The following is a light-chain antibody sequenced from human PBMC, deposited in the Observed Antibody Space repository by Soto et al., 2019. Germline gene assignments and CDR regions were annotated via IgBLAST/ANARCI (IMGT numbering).Light chain of an antibody. CDR3: QQSYSTPQT. CDR1: QSISSY. J-gene: IGKJ1*01. V-gene: IGKV1-39*01. Sequence: DLQMTQSPSSLSASVGDRVTITCRASQSISSYLTWYQQKPGQAPKLLIYAASSLESGVPSRFSGSGSGTDFTLTISSLQPEDFATYYCQQSYSTPQTFGQGTKVDIK. CDR2: AAS.